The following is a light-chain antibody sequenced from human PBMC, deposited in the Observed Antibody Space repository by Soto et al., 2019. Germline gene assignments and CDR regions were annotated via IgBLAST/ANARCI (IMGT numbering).Light chain of an antibody. J-gene: IGKJ4*01. CDR3: QQTESYPST. Sequence: DIQMTQSPSTLSASVGDTVTITCRASQDISSFLAWYQQKPGKAPKLLIFAASTLQSGVPSRFSGSGSGTDFTLTISSLQPEDFATYYCQQTESYPSTFGGGTKV. V-gene: IGKV1-9*01. CDR1: QDISSF. CDR2: AAS.